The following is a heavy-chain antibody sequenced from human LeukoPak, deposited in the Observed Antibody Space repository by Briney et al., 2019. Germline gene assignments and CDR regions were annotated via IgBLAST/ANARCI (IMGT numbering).Heavy chain of an antibody. CDR2: INHSGST. Sequence: SETLSLTCAVYGGSFSGYYWSWIRQPPGKGLEWIGEINHSGSTNYSPSLKSRVTISVDTSKNQFSLKLSSVTAADTAVYYCARGLGSLYNWFDPWGQGTLVTVSS. V-gene: IGHV4-34*01. CDR1: GGSFSGYY. J-gene: IGHJ5*02. CDR3: ARGLGSLYNWFDP.